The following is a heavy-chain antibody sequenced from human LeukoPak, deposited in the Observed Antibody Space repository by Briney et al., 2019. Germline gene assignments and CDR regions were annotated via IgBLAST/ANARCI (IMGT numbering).Heavy chain of an antibody. CDR1: GGSISSGGYS. D-gene: IGHD2-15*01. V-gene: IGHV4-30-2*01. Sequence: SETLSLTCAVSGGSISSGGYSWSWIRQPPGKGLEWTGYIYHSGSTYYNPSLKSRVTISVDRSKNQFSLKLSSVTAADTAVYYCARAKSTYCSGGSCYSPYFDYWGQGTLVTVSS. CDR2: IYHSGST. CDR3: ARAKSTYCSGGSCYSPYFDY. J-gene: IGHJ4*02.